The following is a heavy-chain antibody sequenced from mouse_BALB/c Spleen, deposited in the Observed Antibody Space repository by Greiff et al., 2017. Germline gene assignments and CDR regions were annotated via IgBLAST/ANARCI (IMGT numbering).Heavy chain of an antibody. Sequence: QVQLQQPGAELVMPGASVKMSCKASGYTFTDYWMHWVKQRPGQGLEWIGAIDTSDSYTSYNQKFKGKATLTVDESSSTGYMQLSSLTSEDSAVYYCARRWLLGAMDYWGQGTSVTVSA. CDR1: GYTFTDYW. J-gene: IGHJ4*01. CDR2: IDTSDSYT. D-gene: IGHD2-3*01. V-gene: IGHV1-69*01. CDR3: ARRWLLGAMDY.